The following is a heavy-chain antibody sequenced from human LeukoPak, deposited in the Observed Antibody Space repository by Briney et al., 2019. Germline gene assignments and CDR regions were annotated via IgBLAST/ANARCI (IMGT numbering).Heavy chain of an antibody. CDR3: TRSPILYGLYFDY. CDR1: GFTFSGSA. Sequence: PGGSLRLSCAASGFTFSGSAMHWVRQASGKGLEWVGRIRSKANSYATAYAASVKGRFTISRDDSKNTAYLQMNSLKTEDTAVYYCTRSPILYGLYFDYWGQGTLVIVSS. V-gene: IGHV3-73*01. D-gene: IGHD2-2*02. CDR2: IRSKANSYAT. J-gene: IGHJ4*02.